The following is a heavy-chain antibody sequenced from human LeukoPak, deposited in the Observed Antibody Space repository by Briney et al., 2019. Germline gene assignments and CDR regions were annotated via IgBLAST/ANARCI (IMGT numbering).Heavy chain of an antibody. J-gene: IGHJ3*02. CDR1: GFTFDDYG. CDR3: ARDSTYYYDSSGYSPDAFDI. V-gene: IGHV3-20*04. Sequence: GGSLRLSCAASGFTFDDYGMSWVRQAPGKGLEWVSGINRNGGSTGYADSVKGRFTISRDNAKNSLYLQMNSLRAEDTALYYCARDSTYYYDSSGYSPDAFDIWGQGTMATVSS. D-gene: IGHD3-22*01. CDR2: INRNGGST.